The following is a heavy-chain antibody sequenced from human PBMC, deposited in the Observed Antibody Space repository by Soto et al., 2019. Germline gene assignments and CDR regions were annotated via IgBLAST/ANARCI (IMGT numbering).Heavy chain of an antibody. CDR1: GGSISSYY. D-gene: IGHD3-22*01. V-gene: IGHV4-34*01. J-gene: IGHJ4*02. CDR3: ARGGQSKDSSGCDY. Sequence: SETLSLTCTVSGGSISSYYWSWIRQPPGKGLEWIGEINHSGSANYNPSLKSRVTISVDTSKNQFSLKLSSVTAADTAVYYCARGGQSKDSSGCDYWGQGTLVTVSS. CDR2: INHSGSA.